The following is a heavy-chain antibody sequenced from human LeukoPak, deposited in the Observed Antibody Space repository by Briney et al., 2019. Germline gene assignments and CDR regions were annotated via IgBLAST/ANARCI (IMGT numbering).Heavy chain of an antibody. V-gene: IGHV4-34*01. D-gene: IGHD6-6*01. CDR1: GGSFSGYY. J-gene: IGHJ4*02. CDR3: ARAPSIAARPIDY. CDR2: INHSGST. Sequence: SETLSLTCAVYGGSFSGYYWSWIRQPPGKGLEWIGEINHSGSTNYNPSLKSRVTISVDKSKNQFSLKLSSVTAADTAVYYCARAPSIAARPIDYWGQGTLVTVSS.